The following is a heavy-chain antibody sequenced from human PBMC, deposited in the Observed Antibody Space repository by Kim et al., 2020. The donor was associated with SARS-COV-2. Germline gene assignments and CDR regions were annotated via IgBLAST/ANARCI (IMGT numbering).Heavy chain of an antibody. Sequence: GGPLRLSCAASGFSFSGYAMSWVRQAPGKGLEWVSTVSGSGASTFYADSVTGRFTISRDNSKNTLYLQLNSLRAEDTAVYYCAKGSRGYTNYYFDYWGQGTLVTVSS. CDR1: GFSFSGYA. CDR2: VSGSGAST. CDR3: AKGSRGYTNYYFDY. V-gene: IGHV3-23*01. D-gene: IGHD6-25*01. J-gene: IGHJ4*02.